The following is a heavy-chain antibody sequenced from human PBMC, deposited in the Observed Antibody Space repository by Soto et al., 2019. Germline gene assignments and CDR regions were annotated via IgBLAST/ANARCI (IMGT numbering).Heavy chain of an antibody. J-gene: IGHJ4*02. V-gene: IGHV3-74*01. D-gene: IGHD3-22*01. Sequence: EVQLVESGGGSVQPGGSLRLSCAASGFTFSNYWMHWVRQAPGKGPMWVSRIKSDGSGTYYADSVKSRHTISRDNAKNTLDLQMNSLRPEVTTVYYCVTGDCDYYDGNGYLGRHWRQGTLVTVSS. CDR3: VTGDCDYYDGNGYLGRH. CDR2: IKSDGSGT. CDR1: GFTFSNYW.